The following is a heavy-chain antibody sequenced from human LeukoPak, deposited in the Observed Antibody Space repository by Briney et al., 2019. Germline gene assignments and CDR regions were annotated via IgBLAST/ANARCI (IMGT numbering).Heavy chain of an antibody. J-gene: IGHJ4*02. V-gene: IGHV1-46*01. CDR2: INPGGGST. D-gene: IGHD1-26*01. CDR1: GYTFTSYY. CDR3: ARVDPSGYFDY. Sequence: ASVKVSCKASGYTFTSYYMHWVRQAPGRGLEWMGIINPGGGSTSYAQKFQGRVTMTRDTSTSTVCMELSSLRSEDTAVYYCARVDPSGYFDYWGQGTLVTVSS.